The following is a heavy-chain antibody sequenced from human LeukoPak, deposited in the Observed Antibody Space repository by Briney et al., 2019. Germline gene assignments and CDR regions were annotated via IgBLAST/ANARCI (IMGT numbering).Heavy chain of an antibody. Sequence: GGSLRLSCAASGFTFDDYAMHWVRQAPGKGLEWVSGISWNSGSIGYADSVKGRFTISRDNAKNSLYLQMNSLRAEDTALYYCAKDYSSSWYGEYFQHWGQGTLGTVSS. CDR1: GFTFDDYA. J-gene: IGHJ1*01. V-gene: IGHV3-9*01. D-gene: IGHD6-13*01. CDR3: AKDYSSSWYGEYFQH. CDR2: ISWNSGSI.